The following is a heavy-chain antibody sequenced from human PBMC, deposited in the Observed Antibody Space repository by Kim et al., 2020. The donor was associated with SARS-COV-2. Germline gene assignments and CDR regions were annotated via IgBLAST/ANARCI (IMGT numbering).Heavy chain of an antibody. D-gene: IGHD1-26*01. V-gene: IGHV3-74*01. CDR3: ARGGASGSYLGRP. CDR2: INSDGSST. J-gene: IGHJ5*02. CDR1: GFTFSSYW. Sequence: GGSLRLSCAASGFTFSSYWMHWARQAPGKGLVWVSRINSDGSSTSYADSVKGRVTISRDNAKDTVYLQMNSLRDEDTAVYYCARGGASGSYLGRPWGQGTLVTVSS.